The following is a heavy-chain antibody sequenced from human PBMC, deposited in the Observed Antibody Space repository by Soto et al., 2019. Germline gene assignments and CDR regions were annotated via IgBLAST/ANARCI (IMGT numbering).Heavy chain of an antibody. Sequence: SETLSLTCTVSGGSISSNYWTWIRPPPGKGLEWIGYVYNSGSTNDNPSLKSRVTISEDTSKSQFSLKVNSMTAADTAVYYCARYRRGAVAGYTLDNWGQGILVTVSS. D-gene: IGHD6-13*01. CDR1: GGSISSNY. CDR2: VYNSGST. J-gene: IGHJ4*02. CDR3: ARYRRGAVAGYTLDN. V-gene: IGHV4-59*01.